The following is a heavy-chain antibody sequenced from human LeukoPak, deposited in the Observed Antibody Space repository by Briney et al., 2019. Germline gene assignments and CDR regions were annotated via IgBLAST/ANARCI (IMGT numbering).Heavy chain of an antibody. V-gene: IGHV3-23*01. CDR2: MSDIGPNT. CDR3: ARRLSLRFDAFAI. Sequence: GGSLRLSCAASGFGVSDYAMTWIRQSPGKGLEWVSSMSDIGPNTYYADSVKGRFTISRDTSKNTVFLQMNSLRAEDTALYYCARRLSLRFDAFAIWGPGTMVTVSS. D-gene: IGHD3-3*01. J-gene: IGHJ3*02. CDR1: GFGVSDYA.